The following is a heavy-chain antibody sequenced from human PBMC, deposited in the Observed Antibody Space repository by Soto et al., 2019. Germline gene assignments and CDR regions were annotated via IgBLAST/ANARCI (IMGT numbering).Heavy chain of an antibody. V-gene: IGHV3-48*01. CDR2: ISSSSSTI. CDR1: GFTFSSYS. J-gene: IGHJ6*04. CDR3: ARTMVRGPEYV. Sequence: GGSLRLSCAASGFTFSSYSMNWVRQAPGKGLEWVSYISSSSSTIYYADSVKGRFTISRDNAKNSLYLQMNSLRAEDTAVYYCARTMVRGPEYVWGKGTTVTVSS. D-gene: IGHD3-10*01.